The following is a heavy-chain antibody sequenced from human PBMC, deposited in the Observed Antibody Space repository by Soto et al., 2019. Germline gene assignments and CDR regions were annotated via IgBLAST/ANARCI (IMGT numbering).Heavy chain of an antibody. CDR1: GGSISSGGYS. J-gene: IGHJ6*02. D-gene: IGHD3-3*01. Sequence: SETLSLTCAVSGGSISSGGYSWSWIRQPPGKGLEWIGYIYHSGSTYYNPSLKSRVTISVDRSKNQFSLKLSSVTAADTAVYYCARGRGGFLGSHGRDVCSQGTTVTVSS. V-gene: IGHV4-30-2*01. CDR2: IYHSGST. CDR3: ARGRGGFLGSHGRDV.